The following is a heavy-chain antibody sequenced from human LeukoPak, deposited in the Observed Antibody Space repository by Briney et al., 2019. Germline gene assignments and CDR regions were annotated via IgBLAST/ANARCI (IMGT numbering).Heavy chain of an antibody. Sequence: EASVKVSCKASGYTFTSYGISWVRQAPGQGLEWMGWISAYNGNTNYAQKLQGRVTMTTDTSTSTAYMELRSLRSDDTAVYYCARVRGSGSPTPCYYYGMDVWGQGTTVTVSS. V-gene: IGHV1-18*01. CDR1: GYTFTSYG. CDR2: ISAYNGNT. D-gene: IGHD3-10*01. CDR3: ARVRGSGSPTPCYYYGMDV. J-gene: IGHJ6*02.